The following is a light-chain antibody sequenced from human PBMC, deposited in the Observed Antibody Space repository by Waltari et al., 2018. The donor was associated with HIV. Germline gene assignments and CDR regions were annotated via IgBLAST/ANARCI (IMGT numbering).Light chain of an antibody. CDR1: SEDVGYYNY. V-gene: IGLV2-14*03. J-gene: IGLJ3*02. Sequence: QSALTQPASVSGSPGQSIVISCTGTSEDVGYYNYVSWYQQHPGKVPKLVIYDVTSRPSGVSNRFSGSKSGNTASLTISGLRADDEADYYCSSYVGSSTSWLFGGGTKLTV. CDR3: SSYVGSSTSWL. CDR2: DVT.